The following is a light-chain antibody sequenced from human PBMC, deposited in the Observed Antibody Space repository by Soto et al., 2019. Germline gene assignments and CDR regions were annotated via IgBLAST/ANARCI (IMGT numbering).Light chain of an antibody. CDR1: SGSIASNY. CDR2: EDN. J-gene: IGLJ3*02. V-gene: IGLV6-57*01. Sequence: NFMLTQPHSVSESPGKTVIISCTRSSGSIASNYVQWYQQRPGSSPTTVIYEDNQSPSGLPDRFSGSIDSSSNSASLTISGLETEYEADYFCQSYDATNQVFGGGTKLTVL. CDR3: QSYDATNQV.